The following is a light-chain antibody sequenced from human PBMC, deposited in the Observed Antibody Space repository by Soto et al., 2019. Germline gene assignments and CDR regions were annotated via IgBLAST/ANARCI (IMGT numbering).Light chain of an antibody. V-gene: IGKV1-17*03. CDR2: GAT. Sequence: DIXMTQSPSAMSASVGDRITITCRASQAIRNYLAWFQQKPGKVPKRLIYGATNLQSGVPSRFSGSGSGTEFTLTISSLQPEDFATYYCLQHNSYPFTFGPGTKVDIK. CDR3: LQHNSYPFT. J-gene: IGKJ3*01. CDR1: QAIRNY.